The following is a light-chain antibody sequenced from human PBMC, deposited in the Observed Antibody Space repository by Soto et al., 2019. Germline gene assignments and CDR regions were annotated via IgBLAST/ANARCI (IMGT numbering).Light chain of an antibody. Sequence: EIVTTQSPSTLSVSPWERSTLSFMASQSVSNNLAWYQQRPGQAPRLLIYGASTRATGVPARFSGSRSGAEFTLTITSLQSEDFAVYYCQQYKNWPPLTFGGGTKVDI. CDR3: QQYKNWPPLT. CDR1: QSVSNN. V-gene: IGKV3-15*01. CDR2: GAS. J-gene: IGKJ4*01.